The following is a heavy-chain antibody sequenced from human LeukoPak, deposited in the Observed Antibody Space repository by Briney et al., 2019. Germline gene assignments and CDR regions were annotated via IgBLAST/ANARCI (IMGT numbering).Heavy chain of an antibody. J-gene: IGHJ5*02. V-gene: IGHV3-23*01. D-gene: IGHD6-19*01. Sequence: GGSLRLSCAASGFTSNSYAVSWVRQAPGKGLEWVSAISGTGGRTYYADSVKGRFTISRDNSKNTLYLQMNSLRAEDTALYYCAREPASSGSFDPWGQGTLVAVSS. CDR2: ISGTGGRT. CDR1: GFTSNSYA. CDR3: AREPASSGSFDP.